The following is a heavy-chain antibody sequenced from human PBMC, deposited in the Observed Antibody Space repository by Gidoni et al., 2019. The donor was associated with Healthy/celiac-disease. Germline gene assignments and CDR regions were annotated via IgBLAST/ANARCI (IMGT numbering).Heavy chain of an antibody. J-gene: IGHJ6*02. V-gene: IGHV3-30*18. CDR2: ISYDGSNK. CDR1: GFTFSSYG. Sequence: QVQLVESGGGVVQPGRSLRLSCAASGFTFSSYGMHWVRQAPGKGLEWVAVISYDGSNKYYADSVKGRFTISRDNSKNTLYLQMNSLRAEDTAVYYCAKDTDDYGDYGAKYYYYYGMDVWGQGTTVTVSS. CDR3: AKDTDDYGDYGAKYYYYYGMDV. D-gene: IGHD4-17*01.